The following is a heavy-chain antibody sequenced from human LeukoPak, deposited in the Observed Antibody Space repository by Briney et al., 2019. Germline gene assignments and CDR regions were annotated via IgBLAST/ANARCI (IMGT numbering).Heavy chain of an antibody. J-gene: IGHJ4*02. CDR1: GFIFSNYA. Sequence: PGGSLRLSCAASGFIFSNYAMSGVRQAPGKGREWFSGISGSGHSTYHADSVEGRFTISRDNSKHTLYLQMKSLRAEATAVYYCAKGYLSRDGYDYWGQGKLVTVSS. CDR3: AKGYLSRDGYDY. V-gene: IGHV3-23*01. D-gene: IGHD5-24*01. CDR2: ISGSGHST.